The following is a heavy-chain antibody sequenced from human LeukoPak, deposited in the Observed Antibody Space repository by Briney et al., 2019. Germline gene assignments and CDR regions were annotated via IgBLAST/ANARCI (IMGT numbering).Heavy chain of an antibody. Sequence: GGSLRLSCAASGFTFRSYEMNWVRQAPGKGPEWVSYISSSGSTIYYADSVKGRFTISRDNAKNSLYLQMNSLRAEDTAVYYCARVARRDGYKLGAFDIWGQGTMVTVPS. CDR3: ARVARRDGYKLGAFDI. CDR2: ISSSGSTI. V-gene: IGHV3-48*03. J-gene: IGHJ3*02. D-gene: IGHD5-24*01. CDR1: GFTFRSYE.